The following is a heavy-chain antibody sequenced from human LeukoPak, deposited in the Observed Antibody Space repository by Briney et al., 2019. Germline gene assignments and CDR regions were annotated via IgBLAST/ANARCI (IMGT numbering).Heavy chain of an antibody. V-gene: IGHV3-74*01. J-gene: IGHJ6*02. CDR2: INSDGSST. CDR3: ARDRHYTMDV. Sequence: TGGSLRLSCAASGFTFDDYAMHWVRQAPGKGLVWASRINSDGSSTTYADAVKGRFTISRDNARNTLYPQMNSLRPEDTAVYYCARDRHYTMDVWGQGTTVTVSS. CDR1: GFTFDDYA.